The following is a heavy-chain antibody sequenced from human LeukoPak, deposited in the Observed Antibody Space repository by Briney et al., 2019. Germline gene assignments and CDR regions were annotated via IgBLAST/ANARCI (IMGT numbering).Heavy chain of an antibody. CDR3: ARDHSNWNYAPDF. D-gene: IGHD1-7*01. Sequence: ASVRASCKASGYTFTRYGISWVRQAPGQGLQWLGWISASNGNTNYAQKLRDRVTMSTDTSTGTAYLDVRSLTSDDTAVYYCARDHSNWNYAPDFWGQGTLVIVSS. V-gene: IGHV1-18*01. CDR2: ISASNGNT. CDR1: GYTFTRYG. J-gene: IGHJ4*02.